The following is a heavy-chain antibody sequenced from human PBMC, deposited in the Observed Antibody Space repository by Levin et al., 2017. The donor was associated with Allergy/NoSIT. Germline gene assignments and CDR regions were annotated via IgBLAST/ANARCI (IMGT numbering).Heavy chain of an antibody. V-gene: IGHV4-59*01. CDR1: GGSISSYY. J-gene: IGHJ4*02. Sequence: NASETLSLTCTVSGGSISSYYWSWIRQPPGKGLEWIGYIYYSGSTNYNPSLKSRVTISVDTSKNQFSLKLSSVTAADTAVYYCARAITMVRGVIVRERPLAFDYWGQGTLVTVSS. CDR3: ARAITMVRGVIVRERPLAFDY. D-gene: IGHD3-10*01. CDR2: IYYSGST.